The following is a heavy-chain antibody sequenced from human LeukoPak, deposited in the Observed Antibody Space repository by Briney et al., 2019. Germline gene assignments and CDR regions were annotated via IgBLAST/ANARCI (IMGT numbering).Heavy chain of an antibody. J-gene: IGHJ4*02. Sequence: PSETLSLTCTVSGASISPYYRSWIRQPAGKGLEWIGRIYNSVYTNYNPSLESRVTMSLDTSKNQFPLKLSSVTAADTALYYWARGNHSPWDYWGQGILVTISS. D-gene: IGHD5-18*01. V-gene: IGHV4-4*07. CDR3: ARGNHSPWDY. CDR1: GASISPYY. CDR2: IYNSVYT.